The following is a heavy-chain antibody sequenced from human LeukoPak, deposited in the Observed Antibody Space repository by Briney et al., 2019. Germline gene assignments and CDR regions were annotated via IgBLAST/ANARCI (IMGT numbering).Heavy chain of an antibody. V-gene: IGHV4-61*02. CDR2: IYTSGST. D-gene: IGHD6-13*01. CDR1: GGSISSGSYY. Sequence: PSETLSLTCTVSGGSISSGSYYWSWIRQPAGKGLEWIGRIYTSGSTNYNPSLKSRVTISVDTSKNQFSLKLSSVTAADTAVYYCARVTGYMTEDYFDYWGQGTLITVSS. CDR3: ARVTGYMTEDYFDY. J-gene: IGHJ4*02.